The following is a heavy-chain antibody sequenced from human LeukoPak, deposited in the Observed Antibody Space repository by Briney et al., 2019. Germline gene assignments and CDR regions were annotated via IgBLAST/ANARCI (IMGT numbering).Heavy chain of an antibody. D-gene: IGHD5-18*01. CDR1: GFTFSSYE. V-gene: IGHV3-48*03. CDR2: ISRSGSTI. CDR3: ARPRGYTYGYGDY. J-gene: IGHJ4*02. Sequence: GGSLRLSCAASGFTFSSYEMNWVRQAPGKGLDWVSYISRSGSTIYYADSVKGRFTISRDNAKNSLYLQMNSLRAEDTAVYYCARPRGYTYGYGDYWGQGTLVTVSS.